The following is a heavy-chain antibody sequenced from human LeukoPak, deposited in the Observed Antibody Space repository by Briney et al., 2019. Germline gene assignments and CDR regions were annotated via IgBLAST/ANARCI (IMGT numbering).Heavy chain of an antibody. CDR3: ARAEAIAAAFDY. V-gene: IGHV4-4*07. CDR1: GGSISSYY. CDR2: IYTSGST. Sequence: SETLSLTCTVSGGSISSYYWSWIRQPAGKGLEWIGRIYTSGSTNYNPSLKSRVTISVDKSKNQFSLKLSSVTAADTAVYYCARAEAIAAAFDYWGQGTLVTVSS. D-gene: IGHD6-13*01. J-gene: IGHJ4*02.